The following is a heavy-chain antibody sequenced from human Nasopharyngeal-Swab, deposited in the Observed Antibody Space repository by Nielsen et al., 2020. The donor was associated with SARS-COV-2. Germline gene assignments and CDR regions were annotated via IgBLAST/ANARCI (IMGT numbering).Heavy chain of an antibody. CDR2: IRSKAYGGTT. D-gene: IGHD6-19*01. Sequence: GGSLRLSCTASGFTFGDYAMSWFRQAPGTGLEWVGFIRSKAYGGTTEYAASVKGRFSISRDDSKSIAYLQMNSLKSEDTAVYYCARDRPVAGSPYFLHWGQGTLVTVSS. V-gene: IGHV3-49*03. CDR1: GFTFGDYA. J-gene: IGHJ1*01. CDR3: ARDRPVAGSPYFLH.